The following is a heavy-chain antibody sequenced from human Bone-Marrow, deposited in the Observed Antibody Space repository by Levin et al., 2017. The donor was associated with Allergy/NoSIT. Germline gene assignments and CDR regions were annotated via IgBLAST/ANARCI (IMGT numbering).Heavy chain of an antibody. D-gene: IGHD2-2*02. CDR3: ARVGHVRESSGTSWYSFSYYDMDV. CDR2: IYTSGST. CDR1: GGSISSGNYY. Sequence: SQTLSLTCTVSGGSISSGNYYWSWIRQPAGERLEWIGRIYTSGSTNYNPSLKSRVTISLDTSKNQFSLKLTSVTAADTAVYYCARVGHVRESSGTSWYSFSYYDMDVWGKGTTVTVSS. J-gene: IGHJ6*03. V-gene: IGHV4-61*02.